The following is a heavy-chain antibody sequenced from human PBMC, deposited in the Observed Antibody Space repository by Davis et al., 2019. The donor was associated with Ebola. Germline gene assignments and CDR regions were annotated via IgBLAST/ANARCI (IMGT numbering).Heavy chain of an antibody. J-gene: IGHJ6*02. CDR1: AYTFINSS. D-gene: IGHD1-1*01. V-gene: IGHV1-8*02. Sequence: AASAKLLCKASAYTFINSSTNWARHATGQRLVWMGWMNPNSGDAGYAQKFQGRVTMTRNTSISTAYMELSSLRTEDTAVYYCAREGTGDGFIYYYGMDDWGQGTTVTVSS. CDR2: MNPNSGDA. CDR3: AREGTGDGFIYYYGMDD.